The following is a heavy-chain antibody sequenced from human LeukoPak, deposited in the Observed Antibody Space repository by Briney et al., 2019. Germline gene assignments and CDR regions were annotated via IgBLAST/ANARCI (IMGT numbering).Heavy chain of an antibody. J-gene: IGHJ4*02. CDR1: GFTFSDYY. Sequence: PGGSLRLSCAASGFTFSDYYMSWIRQAPGKGLEWVSSISSSSSYIYYADSVKGRFTISRDNAKNSLYLQMNSLRAEDTAVYYCARDKKHTAMVFDYWGQGTLVTVSS. CDR3: ARDKKHTAMVFDY. D-gene: IGHD5-18*01. V-gene: IGHV3-11*06. CDR2: ISSSSSYI.